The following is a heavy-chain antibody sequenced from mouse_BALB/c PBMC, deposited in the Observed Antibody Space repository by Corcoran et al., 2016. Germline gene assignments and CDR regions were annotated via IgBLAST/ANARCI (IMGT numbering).Heavy chain of an antibody. CDR2: INPYNGGT. CDR1: GYSFTGYT. CDR3: AIGRITTDAMDY. J-gene: IGHJ4*01. D-gene: IGHD1-1*01. V-gene: IGHV1-18*01. Sequence: EVQLQRSVPELVKPGASMKISCKASGYSFTGYTMNWVKQSHGKNLEWIGLINPYNGGTSYNQKFKGKATLTVDKSSSTAYMELLSLTSEDSAVYYCAIGRITTDAMDYWGQGTSVTVSS.